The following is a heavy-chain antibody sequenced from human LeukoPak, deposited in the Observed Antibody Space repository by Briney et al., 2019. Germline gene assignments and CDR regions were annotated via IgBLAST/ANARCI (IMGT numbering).Heavy chain of an antibody. J-gene: IGHJ4*02. CDR2: IYPGDSDT. CDR3: ARLEEEMAPTLFAAPFDY. V-gene: IGHV5-51*01. CDR1: GYSFTSYW. Sequence: GESLKISCKGSGYSFTSYWIGWVRQMPGKGLEWMGIIYPGDSDTRYSPSFQGQVTISADKSISTAYLQWSSLKASDTAMYYCARLEEEMAPTLFAAPFDYWGQGTLVTVSS. D-gene: IGHD5-24*01.